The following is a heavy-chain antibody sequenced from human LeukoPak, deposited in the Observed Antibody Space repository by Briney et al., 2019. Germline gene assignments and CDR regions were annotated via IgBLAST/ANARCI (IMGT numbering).Heavy chain of an antibody. CDR1: GFTFSSYA. J-gene: IGHJ5*01. CDR3: ARLYSSGWSDS. CDR2: FGAAGGGT. D-gene: IGHD3-22*01. Sequence: EPGGSLRLSCAASGFTFSSYALNWVRQAPGKGLEWVSSFGAAGGGTYYADSVQGLFTMSRDNSKNTLYLQMNSLRAEDTAIYFCARLYSSGWSDSWGQGTLVTVSS. V-gene: IGHV3-23*01.